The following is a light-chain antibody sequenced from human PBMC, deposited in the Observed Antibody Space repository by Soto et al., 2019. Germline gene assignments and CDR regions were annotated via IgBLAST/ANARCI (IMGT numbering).Light chain of an antibody. CDR3: QHYVNYPLT. J-gene: IGKJ4*01. Sequence: DIQMTQSPSTLSASVGDRVTITCRASQRISRWLAWYQHKAGKAPKLLIYETSNLQSGVPSRFSGSGSGTEFTLTISTLQPGDFATYYCQHYVNYPLTFGGGTKVDIK. CDR1: QRISRW. CDR2: ETS. V-gene: IGKV1-5*03.